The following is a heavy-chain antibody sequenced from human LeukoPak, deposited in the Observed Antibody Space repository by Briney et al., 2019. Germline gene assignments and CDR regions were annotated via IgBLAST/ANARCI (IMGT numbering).Heavy chain of an antibody. CDR3: AKDRSGSGYFDY. V-gene: IGHV3-23*01. J-gene: IGHJ4*02. Sequence: GGSLRLSCAASGFTFSSHAMSWVRQAPGKGLLWVSRIRSGGGTTDYTDSVKGRLTISRDPSKNTLYLQMNSLRAEDTAVYYCAKDRSGSGYFDYWGQGTLVTVSS. D-gene: IGHD3-10*01. CDR2: IRSGGGTT. CDR1: GFTFSSHA.